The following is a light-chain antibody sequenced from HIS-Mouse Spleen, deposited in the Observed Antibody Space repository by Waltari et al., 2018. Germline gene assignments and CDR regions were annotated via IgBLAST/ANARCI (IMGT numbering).Light chain of an antibody. Sequence: QSALTQPPSVSGSPGQSVTISCTGTSSDVGSYNRVSWYQQPPGTAPKRMIYEVSNRPSGVPDRFSGSKSGNTASLTISGLQAEDEADYYCSLYTSSSWVFGGGTKLTVL. J-gene: IGLJ3*02. CDR1: SSDVGSYNR. CDR2: EVS. V-gene: IGLV2-18*01. CDR3: SLYTSSSWV.